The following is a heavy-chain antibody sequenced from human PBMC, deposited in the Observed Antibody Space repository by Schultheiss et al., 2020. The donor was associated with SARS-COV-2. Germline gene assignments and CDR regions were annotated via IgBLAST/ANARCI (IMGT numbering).Heavy chain of an antibody. Sequence: SQTLSLTCAVYGGSFSGYYWSWIRQPPGKGLEWIGYIYYSGSSNYNPSLKSRVTISVDTSKNQFSLKLTSVTAADTAVYYCARGTTYGSSPWLDPWGQGTLITVSS. D-gene: IGHD3-10*01. CDR1: GGSFSGYY. CDR3: ARGTTYGSSPWLDP. V-gene: IGHV4-59*01. J-gene: IGHJ5*02. CDR2: IYYSGSS.